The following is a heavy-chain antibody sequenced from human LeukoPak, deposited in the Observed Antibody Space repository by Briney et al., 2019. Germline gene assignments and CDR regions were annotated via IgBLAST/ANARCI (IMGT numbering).Heavy chain of an antibody. Sequence: SQTLSLTCTVSGGSISSGSYYWSWIRQSAGKGLEWIGRIYTSGSTNYNPSLKSRVTISVDTSKNQFSLELSSVTAADTAVYYCAREDRYCSGGSCYSWGQGTLVTVSS. D-gene: IGHD2-15*01. J-gene: IGHJ4*02. CDR1: GGSISSGSYY. CDR3: AREDRYCSGGSCYS. CDR2: IYTSGST. V-gene: IGHV4-61*02.